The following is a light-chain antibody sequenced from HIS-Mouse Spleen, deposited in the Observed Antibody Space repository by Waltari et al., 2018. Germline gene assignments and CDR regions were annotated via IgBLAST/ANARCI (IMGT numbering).Light chain of an antibody. V-gene: IGLV2-14*01. CDR2: EVS. J-gene: IGLJ2*01. CDR3: SSYTSSSTLG. Sequence: QSALTQPASVSGSPGQSLTISCTGTSSAVGGYNYVSWYQQHPGKAPKLMIYEVSNRPSGVSNRFSGSKSGNTASLTISGLQAEDEADYYCSSYTSSSTLGFGGGTKLTVL. CDR1: SSAVGGYNY.